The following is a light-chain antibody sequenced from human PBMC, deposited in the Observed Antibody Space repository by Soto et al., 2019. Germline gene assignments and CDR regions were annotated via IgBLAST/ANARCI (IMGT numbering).Light chain of an antibody. CDR3: PSYDNSPSGYV. Sequence: QSVLTQPPSVSGAPGQRVTISCTGSSSNIGAGYDVHWYQQFPGTAPKLLIYGNNNRPSGVPDRFSGSKSGTSASLAITGLQAEDEANYYCPSYDNSPSGYVFGTGTKLTVL. V-gene: IGLV1-40*01. J-gene: IGLJ1*01. CDR1: SSNIGAGYD. CDR2: GNN.